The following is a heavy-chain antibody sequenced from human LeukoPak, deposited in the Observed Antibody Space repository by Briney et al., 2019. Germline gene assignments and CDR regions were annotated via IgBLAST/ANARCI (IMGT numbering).Heavy chain of an antibody. CDR1: GFTFSDYY. J-gene: IGHJ4*02. D-gene: IGHD5-18*01. Sequence: PGGSLRLSCAASGFTFSDYYMSWIRQAPGKGLEWVAVIWYDGSNKYYADSAKGRFTISRDNSKNTLYLQMNSLRAEDTAVYYCAKDSGYSYGTLDYWGQGTLVTVSS. CDR2: IWYDGSNK. V-gene: IGHV3-33*06. CDR3: AKDSGYSYGTLDY.